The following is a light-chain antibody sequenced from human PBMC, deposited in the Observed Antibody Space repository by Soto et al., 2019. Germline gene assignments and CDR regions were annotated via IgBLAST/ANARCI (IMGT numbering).Light chain of an antibody. V-gene: IGKV3-15*01. CDR1: QSVRIN. Sequence: EIVMTQSPATLAVSPGEIATLSFRASQSVRINVAWYQQKNGQAPRLLVYGASTRASGIPDRFSGSGSGTEFTLTISRLEPEDFAVYYCQQYGSSGTFGQGTKVDIK. J-gene: IGKJ1*01. CDR2: GAS. CDR3: QQYGSSGT.